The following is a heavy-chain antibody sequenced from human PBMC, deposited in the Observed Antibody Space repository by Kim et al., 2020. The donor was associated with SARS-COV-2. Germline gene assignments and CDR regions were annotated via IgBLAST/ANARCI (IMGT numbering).Heavy chain of an antibody. CDR1: GYSFTNYA. CDR2: INTGNGNT. J-gene: IGHJ5*02. D-gene: IGHD3-3*01. V-gene: IGHV1-3*04. CDR3: ARAIHDFWSGNNWFGP. Sequence: ASVKVSCKASGYSFTNYAIHWVRQAPGQRLEWMGWINTGNGNTKYSQKFQGSFTITRDTSASTAYMELSSLTFEDTAVYYCARAIHDFWSGNNWFGPWGQGTLVTVSS.